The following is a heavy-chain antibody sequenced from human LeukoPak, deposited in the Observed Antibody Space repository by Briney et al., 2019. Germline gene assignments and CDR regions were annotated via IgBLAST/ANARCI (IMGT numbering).Heavy chain of an antibody. CDR2: ITGSGGST. CDR3: AKEPGDYGDGY. J-gene: IGHJ4*02. V-gene: IGHV3-23*01. Sequence: GGSLRLSCAASGFTFSSYWMSWVRQAPGKGLEWVSGITGSGGSTYYADSVKGRFTISRDNSKNTLYLQMNSLRAEDTAVYYCAKEPGDYGDGYWGQGTLVTVSS. CDR1: GFTFSSYW. D-gene: IGHD4-17*01.